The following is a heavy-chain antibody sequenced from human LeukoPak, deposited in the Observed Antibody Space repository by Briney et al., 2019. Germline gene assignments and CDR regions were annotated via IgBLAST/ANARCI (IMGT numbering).Heavy chain of an antibody. J-gene: IGHJ4*02. CDR3: ARPIALSASGSYFIY. V-gene: IGHV1-46*01. CDR1: GYTFTSNY. Sequence: ASVKVSCKAFGYTFTSNYMHWVRQAPGQGPEWMGVISPSGGSTTYAQKFQGRVTLTRDMSTSTDYLELSSLRSDDTAVYYCARPIALSASGSYFIYWGQGTLVTVSS. D-gene: IGHD1-26*01. CDR2: ISPSGGST.